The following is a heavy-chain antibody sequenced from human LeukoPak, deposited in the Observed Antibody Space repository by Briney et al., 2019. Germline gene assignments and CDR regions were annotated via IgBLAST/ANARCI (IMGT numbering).Heavy chain of an antibody. J-gene: IGHJ5*02. CDR2: ISSSGSTI. V-gene: IGHV3-11*01. Sequence: GGSLRLSCAASGFTFSDYYMSWIRQAPGKGLEWVSYISSSGSTIYYADSVKGRFTISRDNSKNTLYLQMNSLRAEDTAVYYCAKDLSSGWYNWFDPWGQGTLVTVSS. CDR3: AKDLSSGWYNWFDP. D-gene: IGHD6-19*01. CDR1: GFTFSDYY.